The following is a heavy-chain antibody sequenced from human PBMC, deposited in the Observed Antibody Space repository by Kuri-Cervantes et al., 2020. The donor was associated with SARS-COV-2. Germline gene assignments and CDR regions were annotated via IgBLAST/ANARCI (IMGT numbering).Heavy chain of an antibody. CDR2: IYYSGST. CDR3: ASAQGPYYYDSSGYYRFDY. Sequence: GSLRLSCPVSGRPISSSSYYWGWIRQPPGKGLEWIGSIYYSGSTYYNPSLKSRVTISVDTSKNQFSLKLSSVTAADTAVYYCASAQGPYYYDSSGYYRFDYWGQGTLVTVSS. D-gene: IGHD3-22*01. CDR1: GRPISSSSYY. J-gene: IGHJ4*02. V-gene: IGHV4-39*01.